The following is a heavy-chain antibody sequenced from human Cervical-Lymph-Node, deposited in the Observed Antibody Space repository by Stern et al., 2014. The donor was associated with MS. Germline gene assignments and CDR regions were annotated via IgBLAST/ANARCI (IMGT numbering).Heavy chain of an antibody. D-gene: IGHD3-3*01. CDR1: GGSISSGDYY. CDR2: IYYRGST. J-gene: IGHJ6*02. V-gene: IGHV4-30-4*01. CDR3: ARRNDFYSGGMDV. Sequence: QLQLQESGPGLVKPSQTLSLTCTVSGGSISSGDYYWRWLRQPPGTGLEWIGYIYYRGSTYYNPSIKRRVTISVDTSKNQFSLKLSSVTAADTAVYYCARRNDFYSGGMDVWGQGTTVTVSS.